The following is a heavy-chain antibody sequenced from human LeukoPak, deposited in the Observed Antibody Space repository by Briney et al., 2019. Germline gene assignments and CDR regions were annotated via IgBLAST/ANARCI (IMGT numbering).Heavy chain of an antibody. J-gene: IGHJ4*02. Sequence: GRSLRLSCAASGFTFSSYGMHWVRQAPGKGLEWVAVIRYDGSNKHYADSVKGRFTISRDNSKNTLYLQMNSLRAEDTAVYYCARGDYGDYGIDYWGQGTLVTVSS. V-gene: IGHV3-33*01. CDR1: GFTFSSYG. CDR2: IRYDGSNK. CDR3: ARGDYGDYGIDY. D-gene: IGHD4-17*01.